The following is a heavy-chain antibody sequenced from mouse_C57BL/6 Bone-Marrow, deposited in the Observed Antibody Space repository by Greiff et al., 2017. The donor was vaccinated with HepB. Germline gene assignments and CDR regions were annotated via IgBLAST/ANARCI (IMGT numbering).Heavy chain of an antibody. CDR1: GYTFTSYW. J-gene: IGHJ4*01. V-gene: IGHV1-55*01. Sequence: QVQLQQPGAELVKPGASVKMSCKASGYTFTSYWITWVKQRPGQGLEWIGEIYPGSGSTNYNEKFKSKATLTVDTSTSTAYMQLSSLTSEDSAVYYCARPPFYYGSRYYAMDYWGQGTSVTVSS. CDR3: ARPPFYYGSRYYAMDY. CDR2: IYPGSGST. D-gene: IGHD1-1*01.